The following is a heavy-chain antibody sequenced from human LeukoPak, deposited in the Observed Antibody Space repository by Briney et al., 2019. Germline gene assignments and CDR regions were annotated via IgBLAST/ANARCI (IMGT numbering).Heavy chain of an antibody. CDR3: ARRLTQYDCFDP. D-gene: IGHD2-2*01. J-gene: IGHJ5*02. CDR1: GDSFSGETVA. V-gene: IGHV6-1*01. CDR2: TYYRSTWYN. Sequence: SQTLSLSCAISGDSFSGETVAWNWIRQSPSRGLEWLGRTYYRSTWYNDYAVSVRGRITVNPDTSKNQFSLHLNSVTPEDTAVYYCARRLTQYDCFDPWGQGILVTVSS.